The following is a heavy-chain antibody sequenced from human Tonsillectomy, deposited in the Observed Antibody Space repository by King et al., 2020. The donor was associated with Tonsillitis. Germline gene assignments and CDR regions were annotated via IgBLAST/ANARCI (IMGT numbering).Heavy chain of an antibody. Sequence: LTLKESGPTLVKPTQTLTLTCTFSGFSLSTSGVGVGWIRQPPGKALEWLALIYWDDDKRYSPSLKSRLTITKDTSKNQVVLTMTNMDPVDTATYYCAHTYYYDNSGYYRSITDFDYWGQGTLVTVSS. CDR1: GFSLSTSGVG. CDR3: AHTYYYDNSGYYRSITDFDY. CDR2: IYWDDDK. D-gene: IGHD3-22*01. J-gene: IGHJ4*02. V-gene: IGHV2-5*02.